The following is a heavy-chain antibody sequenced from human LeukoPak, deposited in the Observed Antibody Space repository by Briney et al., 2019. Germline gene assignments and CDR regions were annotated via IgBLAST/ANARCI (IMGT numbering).Heavy chain of an antibody. CDR3: ARVAPLYYYDSSGKWNAFDI. J-gene: IGHJ3*02. Sequence: GGSLRLSCAASGFTFSSYSMNWVRQAPGKGLEWVSVIYSGGSTYYADSVKGRFTISRDNSKNTLYLQMNSLRAEDTAVYYCARVAPLYYYDSSGKWNAFDIWGQGTMVTVSS. CDR2: IYSGGST. V-gene: IGHV3-53*01. D-gene: IGHD3-22*01. CDR1: GFTFSSYS.